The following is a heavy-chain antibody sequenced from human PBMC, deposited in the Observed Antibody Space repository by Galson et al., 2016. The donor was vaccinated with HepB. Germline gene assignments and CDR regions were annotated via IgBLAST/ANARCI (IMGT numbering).Heavy chain of an antibody. CDR2: INPDGTST. D-gene: IGHD6-13*01. CDR3: MSGYTSGI. V-gene: IGHV3-74*03. J-gene: IGHJ3*02. CDR1: GFTFTYYW. Sequence: SLRLSCAASGFTFTYYWMDWVRQAPGEGLVWVSTINPDGTSTKYADSVKGRFTISRDNAQNSVFLQMNSLRVEDTAMYFCMSGYTSGIWGQGTMVTVSS.